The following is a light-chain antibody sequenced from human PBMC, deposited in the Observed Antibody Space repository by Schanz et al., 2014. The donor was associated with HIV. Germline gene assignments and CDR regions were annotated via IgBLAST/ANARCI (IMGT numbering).Light chain of an antibody. J-gene: IGLJ2*01. Sequence: QSVLTQPPSVSGAPGQTVTISCTGSSSNFGAGSDVHWYRHLPGTAPELLIYGNTNRPSGVPDRFSGSRSGTSASLAISGLQSEDEADYYCAAWDVNLNGPVFGGGTKLTVL. CDR2: GNT. CDR3: AAWDVNLNGPV. CDR1: SSNFGAGSD. V-gene: IGLV1-40*01.